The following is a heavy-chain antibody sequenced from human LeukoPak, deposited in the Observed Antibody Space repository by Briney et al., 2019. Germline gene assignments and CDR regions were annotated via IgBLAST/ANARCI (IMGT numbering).Heavy chain of an antibody. CDR1: GFTVGDYA. J-gene: IGHJ4*02. D-gene: IGHD3-22*01. CDR2: IRSKAYGGTT. Sequence: GRSLRLSCTASGFTVGDYAMSWVRQAPGKGLEWVGFIRSKAYGGTTEYAASVKGRFTISRDDSKSIAYLQMNSLKTEDTAVYYCTRDLLYYDSSGYPSGFDYWGQGTLVTVSS. V-gene: IGHV3-49*04. CDR3: TRDLLYYDSSGYPSGFDY.